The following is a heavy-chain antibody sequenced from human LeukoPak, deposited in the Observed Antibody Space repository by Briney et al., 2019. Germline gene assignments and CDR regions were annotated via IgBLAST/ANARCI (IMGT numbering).Heavy chain of an antibody. CDR3: ARWGDAFDI. V-gene: IGHV3-53*01. Sequence: LGGSLRLSCAVSGFNVSSYYMSWVRQAPGKGLEWVSVIFGGGRAFYADSVKGRFTLSRDNSKNTLYFQMNSLRAEDTAVYYCARWGDAFDIWGQGTMVTVSS. J-gene: IGHJ3*02. CDR2: IFGGGRA. CDR1: GFNVSSYY. D-gene: IGHD7-27*01.